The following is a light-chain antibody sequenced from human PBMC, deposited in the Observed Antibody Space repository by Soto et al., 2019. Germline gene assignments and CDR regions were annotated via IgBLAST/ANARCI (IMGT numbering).Light chain of an antibody. J-gene: IGLJ2*01. CDR1: SSDVGGYNY. CDR3: SSYAARRVV. CDR2: EVT. V-gene: IGLV2-8*01. Sequence: QSALTQPPSASVSPGQSVTISCTGSSSDVGGYNYVSWYQQHPGKAPKLMIYEVTKRPSGVPDRFSGSKSGNTASLTVSGLQAEDEADYYCSSYAARRVVFGGGTKLTVL.